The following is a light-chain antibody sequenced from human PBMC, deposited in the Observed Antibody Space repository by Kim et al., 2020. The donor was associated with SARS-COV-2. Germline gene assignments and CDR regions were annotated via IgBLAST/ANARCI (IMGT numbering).Light chain of an antibody. CDR1: SIGRKG. Sequence: VATGRTAKITWRGKSIGRKGVHWYRQRPGQATVLVIHSDNDRPSGIPERISGFNSEDTATLTISGVEAGDEADYYCQVWDTNNNRGFGGGTQLTVL. CDR3: QVWDTNNNRG. V-gene: IGLV3-21*04. CDR2: SDN. J-gene: IGLJ2*01.